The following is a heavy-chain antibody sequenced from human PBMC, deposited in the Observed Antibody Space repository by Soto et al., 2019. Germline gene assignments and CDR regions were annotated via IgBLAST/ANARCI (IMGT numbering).Heavy chain of an antibody. J-gene: IGHJ4*02. D-gene: IGHD6-19*01. CDR3: ARSVAVPGAHIDY. Sequence: SETLSLTCSVSGGSISGSYWGWIRQSPGKGLGWLGYVYYTGSTNYSPSLSSRVSISVDTSKNESSLRLSSVAAADTAVYFCARSVAVPGAHIDYWGQGTQVTVSS. V-gene: IGHV4-59*01. CDR1: GGSISGSY. CDR2: VYYTGST.